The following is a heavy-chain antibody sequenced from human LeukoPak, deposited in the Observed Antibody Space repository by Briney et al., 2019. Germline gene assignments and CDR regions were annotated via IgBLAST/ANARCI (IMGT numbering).Heavy chain of an antibody. D-gene: IGHD3-10*01. CDR2: IYNSGTT. V-gene: IGHV4-39*01. J-gene: IGHJ4*01. Sequence: SETLSLTCTVSGDSISSTNYYWDWIRQPPGKGLEWIGSIYNSGTTYYNPSLKSRVTISVDTSKNQFSLKVSSVTAADTAVYYCASRVYGLGSFNYWGQGTLDTVSS. CDR1: GDSISSTNYY. CDR3: ASRVYGLGSFNY.